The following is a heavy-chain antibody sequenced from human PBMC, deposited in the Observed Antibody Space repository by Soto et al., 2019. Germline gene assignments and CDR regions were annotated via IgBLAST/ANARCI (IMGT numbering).Heavy chain of an antibody. Sequence: QVHLVQSGAEVKKPGASVKVSCKGSGYAFTTYGITWVRQAPGQGLEWMGWISAHNGNTNYAQKLQGRVTMTRDTSTSTAYMELRSLISDDTAVYYCARGRYGDYWGQGALVTVSS. V-gene: IGHV1-18*01. J-gene: IGHJ4*02. CDR2: ISAHNGNT. D-gene: IGHD1-1*01. CDR1: GYAFTTYG. CDR3: ARGRYGDY.